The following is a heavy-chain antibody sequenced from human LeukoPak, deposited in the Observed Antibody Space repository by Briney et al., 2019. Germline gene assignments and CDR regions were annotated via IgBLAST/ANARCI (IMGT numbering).Heavy chain of an antibody. CDR3: AKVLRGSYGFDY. V-gene: IGHV3-23*01. CDR1: GFTFSSYA. CDR2: ISGSGGST. D-gene: IGHD5-18*01. J-gene: IGHJ4*02. Sequence: GGSLRLSCAASGFTFSSYAMSSVRQAPGKGLEWVSAISGSGGSTYYADSVKGRFTISRDNSKNTLYLQMNSLRAEDTAVYYCAKVLRGSYGFDYWGQGTLVTVSS.